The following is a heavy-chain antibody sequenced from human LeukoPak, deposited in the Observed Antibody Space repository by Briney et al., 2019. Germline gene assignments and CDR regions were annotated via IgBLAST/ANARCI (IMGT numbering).Heavy chain of an antibody. J-gene: IGHJ4*02. CDR1: GFTFSDFE. CDR3: ARGQYTSDWYYFDY. V-gene: IGHV3-48*03. Sequence: GGSLRLSCAAFGFTFSDFEMNWVRQAPGKGLEWLSFISSSGSIIYYADSMKGRFTISRDNAKNSLYLQMNSLRAEDTAVYYCARGQYTSDWYYFDYWGQGTLVTVSS. CDR2: ISSSGSII. D-gene: IGHD6-19*01.